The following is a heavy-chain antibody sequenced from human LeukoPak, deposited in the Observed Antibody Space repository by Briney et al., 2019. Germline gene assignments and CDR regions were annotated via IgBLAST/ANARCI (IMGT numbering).Heavy chain of an antibody. D-gene: IGHD5-24*01. CDR1: GASISSESYY. V-gene: IGHV4-61*09. J-gene: IGHJ5*02. Sequence: PSQTLSLTRTVSGASISSESYYWTWIRQPAGKGLEWIGHIYHTGSTKYNPSLKSRVTILIDTSKNQFSLRLNSVTAADTAVYYCARVMAVNPDWFDPWGQGTLVTVSS. CDR3: ARVMAVNPDWFDP. CDR2: IYHTGST.